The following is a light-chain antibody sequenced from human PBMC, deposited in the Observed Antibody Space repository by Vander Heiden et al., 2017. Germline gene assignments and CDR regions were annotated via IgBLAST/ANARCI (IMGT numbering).Light chain of an antibody. V-gene: IGLV3-21*02. CDR3: QVWDSSSDWV. CDR2: DDS. Sequence: SYVLTQPPSVSVAPGQTTRFTCGGNNIGSKSVHWYQQKPGQAPVLVVYDDSDRPSVIPERFSGSNSGNTATLTISRVEAGDEADYYCQVWDSSSDWVCGGGTKVTVL. J-gene: IGLJ3*02. CDR1: NIGSKS.